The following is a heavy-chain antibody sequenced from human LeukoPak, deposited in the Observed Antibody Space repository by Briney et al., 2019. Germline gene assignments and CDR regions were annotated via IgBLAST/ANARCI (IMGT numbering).Heavy chain of an antibody. CDR1: GFTFSSYG. CDR2: ISYDGSNK. V-gene: IGHV3-30*03. D-gene: IGHD6-13*01. Sequence: GGSLRLSCAASGFTFSSYGMHWVRQAPGKGLEWVAVISYDGSNKYYADYVKGRFTISRDNSKNTLYLQMNSLRAEDTAVYYCARDASSSWYGEGHAFDIWGQGTMVTVSS. J-gene: IGHJ3*02. CDR3: ARDASSSWYGEGHAFDI.